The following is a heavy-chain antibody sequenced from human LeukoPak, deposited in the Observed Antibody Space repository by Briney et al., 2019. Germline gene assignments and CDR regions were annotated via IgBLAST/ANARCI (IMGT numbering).Heavy chain of an antibody. J-gene: IGHJ6*02. CDR1: GGSISSYY. D-gene: IGHD1-7*01. CDR3: ARDNWNYGSSMDV. Sequence: SETLSLTCTVSGGSISSYYWSWIRRPPGKGLEWIGYIYYSGSTNYNPSLKSRVTISVDTSKNQFSLKLSSVTAADTAVYYCARDNWNYGSSMDVWGQGTTVTVSS. CDR2: IYYSGST. V-gene: IGHV4-59*01.